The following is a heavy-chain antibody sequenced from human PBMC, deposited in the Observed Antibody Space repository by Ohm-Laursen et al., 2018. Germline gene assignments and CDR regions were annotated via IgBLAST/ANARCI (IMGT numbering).Heavy chain of an antibody. CDR3: AIHGMAGTD. V-gene: IGHV3-30*03. CDR2: ISYDGSNK. Sequence: SLRLSCAATGFTFSSYGMHWVRQAPGKGLEWVAVISYDGSNKYYADSVKGRFTISRDNSKNTLYLQMNSLRAEDTAVYYCAIHGMAGTDWGQGTLVTVSS. D-gene: IGHD6-19*01. J-gene: IGHJ4*02. CDR1: GFTFSSYG.